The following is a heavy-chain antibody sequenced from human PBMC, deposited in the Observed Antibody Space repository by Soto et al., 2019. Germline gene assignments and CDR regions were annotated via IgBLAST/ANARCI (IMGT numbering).Heavy chain of an antibody. V-gene: IGHV3-23*01. J-gene: IGHJ6*04. CDR1: GFTFSSYA. Sequence: LRLSCAASGFTFSSYAMSWVRQAPGKGLEWVSAISGSGGSTYYADSVKGRFTISRDNSKNTLYLQMNSLRAEDTAVYYCAKEVKAVYSGPGATFDYYYGMDVWGKGTTVTVSS. CDR3: AKEVKAVYSGPGATFDYYYGMDV. D-gene: IGHD1-26*01. CDR2: ISGSGGST.